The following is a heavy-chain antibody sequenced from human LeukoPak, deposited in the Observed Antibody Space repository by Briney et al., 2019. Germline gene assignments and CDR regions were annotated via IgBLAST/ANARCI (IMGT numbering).Heavy chain of an antibody. J-gene: IGHJ6*03. CDR1: GFTFSHYS. V-gene: IGHV3-21*01. D-gene: IGHD6-19*01. CDR2: ISSSSSYI. CDR3: ASPPGIAVAGTISGMDV. Sequence: GGSLRLSCAASGFTFSHYSMNWVRQAPGKGLEWVSSISSSSSYIYYADSVKGRFTISRDNAKNSLYLQMNSLRAEDTAVYYCASPPGIAVAGTISGMDVWGKGTTVTVSS.